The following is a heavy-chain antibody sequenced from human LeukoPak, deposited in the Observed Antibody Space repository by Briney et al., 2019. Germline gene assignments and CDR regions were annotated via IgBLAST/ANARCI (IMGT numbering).Heavy chain of an antibody. J-gene: IGHJ4*02. CDR1: GFTFSSYS. Sequence: GGSLRLSCAASGFTFSSYSMNWVRQAPGKGLEWVSSISSISSYIYYADSVKGRFTISRDNAKNSLYLQMNSLRAEDTALYYCAKARGSAFDYWGQGALVTVSS. CDR3: AKARGSAFDY. D-gene: IGHD3-16*01. V-gene: IGHV3-21*04. CDR2: ISSISSYI.